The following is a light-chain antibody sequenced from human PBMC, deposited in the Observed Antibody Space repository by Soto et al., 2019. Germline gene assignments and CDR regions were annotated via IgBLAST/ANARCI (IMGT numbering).Light chain of an antibody. V-gene: IGKV3-15*01. CDR3: QHYNSYSEA. CDR1: QSISGA. CDR2: GAS. J-gene: IGKJ1*01. Sequence: ILLTQSRSTVSVSPGGREMLPCRASQSISGALAWYQQKPGQAPRLLIYGASTRATSFPARFSGSGSGTDFTLTISSLQPDDFATYYCQHYNSYSEAFGQGTKVDIK.